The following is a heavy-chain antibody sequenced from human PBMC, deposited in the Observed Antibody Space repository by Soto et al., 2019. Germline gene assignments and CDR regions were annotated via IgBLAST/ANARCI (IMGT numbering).Heavy chain of an antibody. CDR2: ISAYNGDT. Sequence: QVQLVQSGAEVKKPGASVKVSCKASGYTFTKYGITWVRQAPGQGLEWMGWISAYNGDTNYAQKLQGRVTMTTDTSTTTAYMELRGLTSDDTAVYYCARGYCSVGICYPNDYWGPVTLVTVSS. CDR3: ARGYCSVGICYPNDY. V-gene: IGHV1-18*01. D-gene: IGHD2-15*01. J-gene: IGHJ4*02. CDR1: GYTFTKYG.